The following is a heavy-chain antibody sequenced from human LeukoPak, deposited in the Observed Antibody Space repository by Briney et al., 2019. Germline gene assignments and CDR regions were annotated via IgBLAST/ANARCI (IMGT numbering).Heavy chain of an antibody. Sequence: PETLSLTCTVSGGSISSSSYYWGWIRQPPGKGLEWIGSIYYSGSTYYNPSLKSRVTISVDTSKNQFSLKLSSVTAADTAVYYCASGQGIPVAWGAFNIWGQGTMVTVSS. CDR3: ASGQGIPVAWGAFNI. CDR2: IYYSGST. V-gene: IGHV4-39*07. CDR1: GGSISSSSYY. J-gene: IGHJ3*02. D-gene: IGHD6-19*01.